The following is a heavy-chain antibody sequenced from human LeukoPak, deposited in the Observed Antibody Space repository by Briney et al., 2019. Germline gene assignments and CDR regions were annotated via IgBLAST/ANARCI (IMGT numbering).Heavy chain of an antibody. CDR2: IWYDGSNK. V-gene: IGHV3-33*01. CDR1: GFTFSSYG. Sequence: PGGSLRLSCAASGFTFSSYGMHWVRQAPGKGLEWVAVIWYDGSNKYYADSVKGRFTISRDNSKNTLYLQMNSLRAEDTAVYYCARDGWRHCSSTSCYGYYGMDVWGQGTTVTVSS. CDR3: ARDGWRHCSSTSCYGYYGMDV. D-gene: IGHD2-2*01. J-gene: IGHJ6*02.